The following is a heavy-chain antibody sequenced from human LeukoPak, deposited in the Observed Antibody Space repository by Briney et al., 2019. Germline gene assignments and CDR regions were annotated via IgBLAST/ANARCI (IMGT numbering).Heavy chain of an antibody. V-gene: IGHV4-39*01. CDR2: IYYSGNT. J-gene: IGHJ5*02. Sequence: SETLSLTCTVSGGSITSTNYYWGWIRQPPGKGLEWIGSIYYSGNTYDNPSLKSRVTMSVDTSKNQFSLKLSSVTAADTAVYHCARRYCSGGSCYSDNWFDPWGQGTLVTVSS. CDR1: GGSITSTNYY. D-gene: IGHD2-15*01. CDR3: ARRYCSGGSCYSDNWFDP.